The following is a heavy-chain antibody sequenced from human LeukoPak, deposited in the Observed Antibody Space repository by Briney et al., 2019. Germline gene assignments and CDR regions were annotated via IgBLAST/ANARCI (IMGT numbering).Heavy chain of an antibody. CDR3: ARDPRGTRIDRPLDY. CDR1: GYTFTGYY. CDR2: INPNSDGT. J-gene: IGHJ4*02. Sequence: ASVKVSCKASGYTFTGYYMHWVRQTPGQRLEWMGWINPNSDGTNYAQKFQGRVTMTRDTSISTAYMELSRMRSDDTAVDYCARDPRGTRIDRPLDYWGQGTLVAVSS. V-gene: IGHV1-2*02. D-gene: IGHD3-22*01.